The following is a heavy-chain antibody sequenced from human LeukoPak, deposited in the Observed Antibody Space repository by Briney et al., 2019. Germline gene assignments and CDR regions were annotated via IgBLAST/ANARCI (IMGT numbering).Heavy chain of an antibody. CDR3: ASLHQVRGLTVFDY. D-gene: IGHD3-10*01. V-gene: IGHV4-30-4*08. CDR2: IYYIGST. Sequence: SQTLSLTCTVSGGSISSGDYYWNWIRQPPGKGLEWIGYIYYIGSTYYNPSLKSRVTISVDTSKNQFSLKLSSVTAADTAVYYCASLHQVRGLTVFDYWGQGALVTVSS. CDR1: GGSISSGDYY. J-gene: IGHJ4*02.